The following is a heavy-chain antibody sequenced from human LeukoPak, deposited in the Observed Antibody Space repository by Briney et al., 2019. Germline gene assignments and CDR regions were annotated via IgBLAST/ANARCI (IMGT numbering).Heavy chain of an antibody. D-gene: IGHD3-16*01. CDR2: IGSSGDT. CDR1: GFTFTTYD. CDR3: VRDLGGPAAN. V-gene: IGHV3-13*01. Sequence: GGSLRLSCAAYGFTFTTYDFHWVRQPTGKGLEWVSSIGSSGDTFYSGSVKGRFTISRDNAKNSLYLQMNSLRAGDTALYYCVRDLGGPAANWGQGTLVTVSS. J-gene: IGHJ4*02.